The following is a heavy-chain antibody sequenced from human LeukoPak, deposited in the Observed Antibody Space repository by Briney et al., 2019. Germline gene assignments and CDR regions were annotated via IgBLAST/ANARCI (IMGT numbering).Heavy chain of an antibody. J-gene: IGHJ4*02. CDR1: GFTFSSYA. V-gene: IGHV3-23*01. D-gene: IGHD2-2*01. Sequence: HPGGSLRLSCAASGFTFSSYAMNWVRQAPGKGLEWVSAISGSGGSTYYADSVKGRFTISRDNSKNTLYLQMNSLRAEDTAVYYCAKDAPVNIVVVPAANSWGQGTLVTVSS. CDR2: ISGSGGST. CDR3: AKDAPVNIVVVPAANS.